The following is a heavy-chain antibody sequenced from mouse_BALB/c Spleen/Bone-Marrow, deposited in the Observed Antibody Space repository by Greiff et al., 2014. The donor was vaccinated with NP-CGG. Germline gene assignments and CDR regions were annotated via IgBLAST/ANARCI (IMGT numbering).Heavy chain of an antibody. D-gene: IGHD1-1*01. Sequence: EVQRVESGPELVKPGASVKMSCKASGYTFTRYVMYWVKQKPGQGLEWIGYINPYNDGTKYNEKFKGKATLTSDKSSSTAYMEFSSLTSEDSAVYYCARSLLRADYWGQGTSVTVSS. CDR2: INPYNDGT. CDR3: ARSLLRADY. J-gene: IGHJ4*01. CDR1: GYTFTRYV. V-gene: IGHV1-14*01.